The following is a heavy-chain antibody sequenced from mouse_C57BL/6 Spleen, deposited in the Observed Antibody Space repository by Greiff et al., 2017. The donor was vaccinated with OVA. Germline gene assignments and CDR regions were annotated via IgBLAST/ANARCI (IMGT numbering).Heavy chain of an antibody. V-gene: IGHV1-55*01. J-gene: IGHJ4*01. CDR2: IYPGSGST. CDR1: GYTFTSYW. CDR3: ARCPYYYGSSYAMDY. D-gene: IGHD1-1*01. Sequence: VQLQQPGAELVKPGASVKMSCKASGYTFTSYWITWVKQRPGQGLEWIGDIYPGSGSTNYNEKFKSKATLTADTSSSTAYMQLSSLTSEDSAVYYCARCPYYYGSSYAMDYWGQGTSVTVSS.